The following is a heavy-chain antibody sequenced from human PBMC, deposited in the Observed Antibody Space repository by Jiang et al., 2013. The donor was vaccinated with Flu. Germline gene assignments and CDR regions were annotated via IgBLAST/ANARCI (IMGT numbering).Heavy chain of an antibody. CDR2: INAGNGNT. V-gene: IGHV1-3*01. Sequence: SGAEVKKPGASVKVSCKASGYTFTSYAMHWVRQAPGQRLEWMGWINAGNGNTKYSQKFQGRVTITRDTSASTAYMELSSLRSEDTAVYYCARLELLGYYYGMDVWGQGTTVTVSS. J-gene: IGHJ6*02. D-gene: IGHD2-15*01. CDR3: ARLELLGYYYGMDV. CDR1: GYTFTSYA.